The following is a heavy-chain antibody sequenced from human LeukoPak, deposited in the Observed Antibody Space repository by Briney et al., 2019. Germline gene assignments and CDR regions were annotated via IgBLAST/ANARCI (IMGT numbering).Heavy chain of an antibody. CDR1: GFTVSSNS. CDR2: ISGSGGDT. Sequence: GGSLRLSCAASGFTVSSNSMSWVRQAPGKGLEWVSAISGSGGDTYYADSVKGRFTISRDNPKNTLDLQMNSLRAEDTAVYYCAKESSARNVWYFDVWGRGTVVTVSP. J-gene: IGHJ2*01. D-gene: IGHD3-10*01. CDR3: AKESSARNVWYFDV. V-gene: IGHV3-23*01.